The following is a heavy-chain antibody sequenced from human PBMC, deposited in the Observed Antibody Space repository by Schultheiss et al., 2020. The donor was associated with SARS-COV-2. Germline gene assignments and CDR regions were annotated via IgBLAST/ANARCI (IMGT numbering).Heavy chain of an antibody. CDR1: GGSISSYY. V-gene: IGHV4-59*01. CDR2: IYYSGST. Sequence: SETLSLTCTVSGGSISSYYWSWIRQPPGKGLEWIGYIYYSGSTNYNPSIKSRVTISVDTSKNQFTLKLSSVTTADTAVYYCARVQGRSGSPSRDGMDVWGQGTTVTVAS. D-gene: IGHD2-15*01. J-gene: IGHJ6*02. CDR3: ARVQGRSGSPSRDGMDV.